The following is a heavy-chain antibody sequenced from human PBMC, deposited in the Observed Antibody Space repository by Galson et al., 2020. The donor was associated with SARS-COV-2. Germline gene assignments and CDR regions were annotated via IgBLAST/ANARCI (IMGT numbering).Heavy chain of an antibody. CDR2: ISSSSNYI. CDR1: GSTFSSYS. D-gene: IGHD5-12*01. CDR3: ARNKRDGSMWYFDL. Sequence: GESLKISCAASGSTFSSYSMNWVRQAPGKGLEWVSLISSSSNYIYYADSVKGRFTISRDNAKNSLYLQMNSLRAEDTAVYYCARNKRDGSMWYFDLWGRGTLVTVSS. J-gene: IGHJ2*01. V-gene: IGHV3-21*01.